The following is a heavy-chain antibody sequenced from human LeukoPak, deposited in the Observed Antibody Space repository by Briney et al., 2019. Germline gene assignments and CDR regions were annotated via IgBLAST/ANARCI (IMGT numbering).Heavy chain of an antibody. CDR2: IYHSGST. J-gene: IGHJ4*02. Sequence: SETLSLTCTVSGGSISSGGYYWSWIRQPPGKGLEWIGYIYHSGSTYYNPSLKSRVTISVDRSKNQFSLKLSSVTAADTAVYYCARAQRSYSSSWYDYWGQGTLVTVSS. V-gene: IGHV4-30-2*01. D-gene: IGHD6-13*01. CDR1: GGSISSGGYY. CDR3: ARAQRSYSSSWYDY.